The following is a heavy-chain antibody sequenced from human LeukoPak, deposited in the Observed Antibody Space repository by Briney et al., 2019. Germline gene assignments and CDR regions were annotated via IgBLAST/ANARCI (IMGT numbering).Heavy chain of an antibody. CDR1: GGSFRGYY. Sequence: SETLSLTCAVYGGSFRGYYWSWIRQPPGKGLEWIGEINHSGSTNYNPSLKSRVTISVDTSKNQFSLKLSSVTAADTAVYYCARAVTYYDVWSGYSSSSYYFDYWGQGTLVTVSS. V-gene: IGHV4-34*01. CDR2: INHSGST. D-gene: IGHD3-3*01. CDR3: ARAVTYYDVWSGYSSSSYYFDY. J-gene: IGHJ4*02.